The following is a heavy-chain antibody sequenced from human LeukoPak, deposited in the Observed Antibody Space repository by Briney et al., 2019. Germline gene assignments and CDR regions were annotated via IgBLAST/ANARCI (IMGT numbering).Heavy chain of an antibody. D-gene: IGHD2-21*02. CDR3: ARGPQGGDALYYYYYGMDV. Sequence: GGSLRLSCAASGFTFSDYYMSWIRQAPGKGLEWVSYISSSGSTIYYADSVKVRFTISRDNAKNSLYLQMNSLRAEDTAVYYCARGPQGGDALYYYYYGMDVWGQGTTVTVSS. J-gene: IGHJ6*02. V-gene: IGHV3-11*01. CDR1: GFTFSDYY. CDR2: ISSSGSTI.